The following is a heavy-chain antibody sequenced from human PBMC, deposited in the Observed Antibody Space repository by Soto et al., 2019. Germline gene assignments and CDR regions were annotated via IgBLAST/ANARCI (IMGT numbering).Heavy chain of an antibody. V-gene: IGHV4-30-2*01. Sequence: QLQLQESGSGLVKPSQTLSLTCAVSGGSISSGGYSWSWIRQPPGKGLEWIGYIYHSGSTYYNPSLKSRVTISVDRSTNQFSLKLSSVTAADTAVYYCAKTMAGGWYFDLWGRGTLVTVSS. J-gene: IGHJ2*01. CDR2: IYHSGST. CDR3: AKTMAGGWYFDL. D-gene: IGHD3-10*02. CDR1: GGSISSGGYS.